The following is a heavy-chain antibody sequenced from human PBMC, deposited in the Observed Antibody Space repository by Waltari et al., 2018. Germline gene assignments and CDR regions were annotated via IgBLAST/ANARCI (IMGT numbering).Heavy chain of an antibody. CDR3: ARIWYYDSSGYYSAGWFDP. CDR1: GFSLSNARMG. CDR2: IFSNDEK. Sequence: QVTLKESGPVLVKPTETLTLTCTVSGFSLSNARMGVSWIRQPPGKALEWLAHIFSNDEKSYSTSLKSRLTISKDTSKSQVVLTMTNMDPVDTATYYCARIWYYDSSGYYSAGWFDPWGQGTLVTVSS. D-gene: IGHD3-22*01. V-gene: IGHV2-26*01. J-gene: IGHJ5*02.